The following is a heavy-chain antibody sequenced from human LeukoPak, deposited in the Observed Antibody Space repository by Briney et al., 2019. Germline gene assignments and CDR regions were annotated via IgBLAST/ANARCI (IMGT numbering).Heavy chain of an antibody. CDR3: ATGSTAVAGTKY. CDR1: VFTFNSYG. CDR2: ISRSGDNT. Sequence: GGSLRLSCAASVFTFNSYGMSWVCQAPGKGLEWVSTISRSGDNTYYADSVKDRFTISRDNSKNTLYLQKNSLRAEDTALYYCATGSTAVAGTKYWGQGILVTVSS. J-gene: IGHJ4*02. V-gene: IGHV3-23*01. D-gene: IGHD6-19*01.